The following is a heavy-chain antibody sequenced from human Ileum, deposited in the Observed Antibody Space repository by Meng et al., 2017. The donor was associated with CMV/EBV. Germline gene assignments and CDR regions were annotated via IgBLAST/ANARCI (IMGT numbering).Heavy chain of an antibody. CDR3: ARAKDLNWFDP. Sequence: ASVKVSCKASGYTFTGYYMHWVRQAPGQGLEWMGWINPNSGGTNYAQRFQGRVTITRDTSISTAYMELSRLRFDDTAVYYCARAKDLNWFDPWGQGTLVTVSS. V-gene: IGHV1-2*02. J-gene: IGHJ5*02. CDR1: GYTFTGYY. CDR2: INPNSGGT.